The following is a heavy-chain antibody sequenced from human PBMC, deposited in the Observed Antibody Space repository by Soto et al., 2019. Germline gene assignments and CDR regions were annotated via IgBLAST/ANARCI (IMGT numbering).Heavy chain of an antibody. Sequence: QVQLVQSGAEVKKPGSSVKVSCKASGGTFSSYTISWVRQAPGQGLEWMGRIIPILGIANYAQKFQGRVTITADKTTSTAYMELRSLRAEDTAVYYCARDALWFGELLTDYFDYWGQGTLVTVSS. V-gene: IGHV1-69*08. CDR3: ARDALWFGELLTDYFDY. CDR2: IIPILGIA. D-gene: IGHD3-10*01. CDR1: GGTFSSYT. J-gene: IGHJ4*02.